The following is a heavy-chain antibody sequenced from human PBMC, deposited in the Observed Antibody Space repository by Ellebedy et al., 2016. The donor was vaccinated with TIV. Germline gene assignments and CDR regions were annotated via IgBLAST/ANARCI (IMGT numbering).Heavy chain of an antibody. Sequence: AASVKVSCKASGYTFTGYYMHWVRQAPGQGLEWMGWINPNSGGTNYAQKFQGWVTMTRDTSISTAYMELSSLRSEDTAVYFCARGISGSGNYYPNWFDPWGQGTLVTVSS. V-gene: IGHV1-2*04. D-gene: IGHD3-10*01. CDR1: GYTFTGYY. CDR2: INPNSGGT. CDR3: ARGISGSGNYYPNWFDP. J-gene: IGHJ5*02.